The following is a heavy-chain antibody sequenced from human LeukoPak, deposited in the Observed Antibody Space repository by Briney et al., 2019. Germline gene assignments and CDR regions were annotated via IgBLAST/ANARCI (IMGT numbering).Heavy chain of an antibody. D-gene: IGHD4-17*01. J-gene: IGHJ5*02. CDR1: GYTFTGYY. Sequence: ASVKVSCKASGYTFTGYYMHWVRQAPGQGLEWMGWINPNSGGTNYAQKFQGRVTMTRDTSISTAYMELSRLRSDDTAVYYCARLSSHYGDYKVDPWGQGTLVTVSS. CDR2: INPNSGGT. CDR3: ARLSSHYGDYKVDP. V-gene: IGHV1-2*02.